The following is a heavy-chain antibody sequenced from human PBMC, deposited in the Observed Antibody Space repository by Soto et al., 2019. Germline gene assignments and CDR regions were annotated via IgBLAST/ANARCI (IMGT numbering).Heavy chain of an antibody. J-gene: IGHJ4*02. V-gene: IGHV1-69*06. D-gene: IGHD3-16*01. CDR2: IIPIFGTA. CDR3: ARIGVSSGHESPNFDS. CDR1: GGTFSSYA. Sequence: GASVKVSCKASGGTFSSYAISWVRQAPGQGLEWMGGIIPIFGTANYAQKFQGRVTITADKSTSTAYMELRGLRSDDTAVYYCARIGVSSGHESPNFDSWGQGTLVTVSS.